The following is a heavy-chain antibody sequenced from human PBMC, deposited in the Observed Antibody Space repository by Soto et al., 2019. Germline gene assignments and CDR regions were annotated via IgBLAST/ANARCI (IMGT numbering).Heavy chain of an antibody. V-gene: IGHV3-74*01. CDR2: INSDGSST. CDR3: ASLTVTIGRGDFDY. Sequence: EVQLVESGGGLVQPGGSLRLSCAASGFTFSSYWMHWVRQAPGKGLVWVSRINSDGSSTSYADSVKGRFTISRDNAKNTLYLQMNSLRAEDTAVYYCASLTVTIGRGDFDYWGQGTLVTVSS. D-gene: IGHD4-17*01. J-gene: IGHJ4*02. CDR1: GFTFSSYW.